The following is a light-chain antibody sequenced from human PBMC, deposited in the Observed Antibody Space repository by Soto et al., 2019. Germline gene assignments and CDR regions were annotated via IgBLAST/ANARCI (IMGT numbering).Light chain of an antibody. CDR2: KAS. J-gene: IGKJ1*01. V-gene: IGKV1-5*03. Sequence: DIQMTHSPSTLSASVGDRVTITCRASQSISSWLAWYQQKPGKAPKLLIYKASSLESGVPSRFSGSGSGTDFTLTINRLQPDDFATYYCQQSYSTLWTFGQGTKVDIK. CDR3: QQSYSTLWT. CDR1: QSISSW.